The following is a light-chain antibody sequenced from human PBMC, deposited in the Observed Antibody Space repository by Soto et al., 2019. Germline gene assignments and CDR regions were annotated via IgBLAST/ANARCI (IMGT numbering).Light chain of an antibody. CDR1: QSISSW. V-gene: IGKV1-5*01. Sequence: DIQMTQSPSTLSASVGDRVTITCRASQSISSWLAWYQQKPGKAPKLLIYDASSLESGVPSRFSGSGSGTEFTLTISSLQPDDLATYYCQHSKTFGQGTNVEIK. CDR2: DAS. J-gene: IGKJ1*01. CDR3: QHSKT.